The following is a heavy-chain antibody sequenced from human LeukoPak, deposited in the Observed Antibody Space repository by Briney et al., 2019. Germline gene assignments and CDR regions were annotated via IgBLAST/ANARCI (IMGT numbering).Heavy chain of an antibody. Sequence: SETLSLTCTVSGGSISSSNYYWGWIRQPPGKGLEWIGNIYYSGSTNYNPSLKSLVTISVDTSKNQFSLKLNSVTATDTAVYYCARRSAGSSLRDYWGQGTLVTVSS. V-gene: IGHV4-39*01. J-gene: IGHJ4*02. CDR3: ARRSAGSSLRDY. CDR1: GGSISSSNYY. CDR2: IYYSGST. D-gene: IGHD1-26*01.